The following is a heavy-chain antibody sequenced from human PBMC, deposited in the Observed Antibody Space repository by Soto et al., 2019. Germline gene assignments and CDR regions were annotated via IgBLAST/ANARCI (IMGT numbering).Heavy chain of an antibody. Sequence: PVGSLRLSCAASGFTFKTYTFHWGRQPPGKGLEWVAVISDDGSNKYYADSVKGRFTVPRDNSKSTLFLQMNSLTPEDTAVYYCARGRMYNWNQSPPDSWGQGTLVTVSS. J-gene: IGHJ4*02. V-gene: IGHV3-30-3*01. CDR2: ISDDGSNK. D-gene: IGHD1-20*01. CDR3: ARGRMYNWNQSPPDS. CDR1: GFTFKTYT.